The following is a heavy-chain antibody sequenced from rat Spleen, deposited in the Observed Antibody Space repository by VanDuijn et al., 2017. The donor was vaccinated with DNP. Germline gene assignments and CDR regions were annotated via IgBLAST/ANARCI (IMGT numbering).Heavy chain of an antibody. V-gene: IGHV5-22*01. CDR3: ARHYYDGSYYFDY. Sequence: EVQLVESGGGLVQPGRSLKLSCAASGFTFSDFYMAWVRQAPKKGLEWVASISYEGSITYYGDSVKGRFTISRDNAKSTLYLQMDSLRSEETATYYCARHYYDGSYYFDYWGQGVMVTVSS. CDR1: GFTFSDFY. CDR2: ISYEGSIT. D-gene: IGHD1-12*02. J-gene: IGHJ2*01.